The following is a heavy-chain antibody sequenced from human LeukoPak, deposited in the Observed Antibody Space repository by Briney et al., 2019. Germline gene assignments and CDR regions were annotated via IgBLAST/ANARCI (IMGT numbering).Heavy chain of an antibody. Sequence: PGGSLRLSCAASGFTFSSYSMNWGRHAPGKGLEWVSSINIYYADSVKGRFTISRDNAKNSLYLQMNSLRAEDTAVYYCARDGYDFWSGYNAFDIWGQGTMVTVSS. J-gene: IGHJ3*02. D-gene: IGHD3-3*01. V-gene: IGHV3-21*01. CDR3: ARDGYDFWSGYNAFDI. CDR2: INI. CDR1: GFTFSSYS.